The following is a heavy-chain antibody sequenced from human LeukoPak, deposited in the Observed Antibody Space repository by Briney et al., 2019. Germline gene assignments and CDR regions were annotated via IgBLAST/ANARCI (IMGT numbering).Heavy chain of an antibody. CDR3: VTSFDWVFDY. D-gene: IGHD1-14*01. CDR1: GFTFSSYG. CDR2: IWYDGSNK. J-gene: IGHJ4*02. V-gene: IGHV3-33*03. Sequence: GGSLRLSCAASGFTFSSYGMHWVRQAPGKGLEWVAVIWYDGSNKYYADSVKGRFTISRDNARNTLYLQMNSLRAEDTAVYYCVTSFDWVFDYWGQGTLVTVSS.